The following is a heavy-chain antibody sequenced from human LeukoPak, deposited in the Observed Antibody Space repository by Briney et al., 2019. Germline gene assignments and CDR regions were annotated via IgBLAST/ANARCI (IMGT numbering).Heavy chain of an antibody. J-gene: IGHJ4*02. CDR1: GGSISSGGYY. Sequence: PSETLSLTCTVSGGSISSGGYYWSWVRQHPGEGLEWIGYIYYSGSTYYNPSLKSRVTISVDTSKNQFSLKLSSVTAADTAVYYCARDGKYYFDYWGQGTLVTVSS. V-gene: IGHV4-31*03. CDR3: ARDGKYYFDY. CDR2: IYYSGST.